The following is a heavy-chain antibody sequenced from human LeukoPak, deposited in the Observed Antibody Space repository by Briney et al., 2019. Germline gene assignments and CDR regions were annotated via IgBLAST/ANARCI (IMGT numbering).Heavy chain of an antibody. CDR2: IYHSGST. V-gene: IGHV4-4*02. D-gene: IGHD6-19*01. CDR1: GGSISSSNW. Sequence: PSEALSLTCAVSGGSISSSNWWSWVRQPPGKGLEWIGEIYHSGSTNYNPSLKSRVTISVDKSKNQFSLKLSSVTAADMAVYYCARDAVADYYYYGMDVWGQGTTVTVSS. J-gene: IGHJ6*02. CDR3: ARDAVADYYYYGMDV.